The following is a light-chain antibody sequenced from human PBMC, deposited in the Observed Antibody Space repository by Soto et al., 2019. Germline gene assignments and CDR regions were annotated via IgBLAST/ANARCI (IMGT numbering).Light chain of an antibody. CDR1: QSVTNN. CDR3: QQYNNWPIT. CDR2: GAS. Sequence: EKMMKHSPDTLSVYQGERATLSCRASQSVTNNLAWYQQKPGQAPRLLIYGASTRATGIPARFSGSGSGTEFTLTISSLQSEDFAVYYCQQYNNWPITFGQGTRLEIK. V-gene: IGKV3-15*01. J-gene: IGKJ5*01.